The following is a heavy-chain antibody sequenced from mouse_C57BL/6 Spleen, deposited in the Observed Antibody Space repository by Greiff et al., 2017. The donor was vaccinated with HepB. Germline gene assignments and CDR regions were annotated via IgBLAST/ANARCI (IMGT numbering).Heavy chain of an antibody. Sequence: VKLVESGAELVRPGASVTLSCKASGYTFTDYEMHWVKQTPVHGLEWIGAIDPETGGTAYNQKFKGKAILTADKSSSTAYMELRSLTSEDSAVYYCTRATMVTPFDYWGQGTTLTVSS. CDR1: GYTFTDYE. V-gene: IGHV1-15*01. CDR3: TRATMVTPFDY. CDR2: IDPETGGT. D-gene: IGHD2-2*01. J-gene: IGHJ2*01.